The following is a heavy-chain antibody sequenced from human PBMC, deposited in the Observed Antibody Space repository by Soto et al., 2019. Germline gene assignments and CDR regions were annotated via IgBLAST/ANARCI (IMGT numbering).Heavy chain of an antibody. Sequence: PGGSLRLSCAASGFTFNSYAISWVRQAPGKGLEWVSAISYTGGTTYYADYVKGRFTISRDNSKKTLYLQMNNLRAEDTVVYYCARDGSGWYERSGYFDYWGQGTLVTVSS. D-gene: IGHD6-19*01. V-gene: IGHV3-23*01. CDR3: ARDGSGWYERSGYFDY. CDR2: ISYTGGTT. CDR1: GFTFNSYA. J-gene: IGHJ4*02.